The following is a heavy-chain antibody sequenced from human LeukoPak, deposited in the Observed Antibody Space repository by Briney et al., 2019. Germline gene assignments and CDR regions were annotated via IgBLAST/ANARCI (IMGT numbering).Heavy chain of an antibody. CDR2: ISSSSSDI. CDR3: ARDEGAFDI. CDR1: GFTFSAFS. V-gene: IGHV3-21*01. Sequence: PGGSLRLSCAASGFTFSAFSMNWVRQAPGKGLEWVSAISSSSSDIYYTDSVKGRFTISRDNADNFLYLQVSSLRAEDTAVYYCARDEGAFDIWGQGTMVTVSS. J-gene: IGHJ3*02.